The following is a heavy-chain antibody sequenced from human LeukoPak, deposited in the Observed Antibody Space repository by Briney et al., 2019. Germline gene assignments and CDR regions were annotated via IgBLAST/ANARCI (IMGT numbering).Heavy chain of an antibody. D-gene: IGHD2-15*01. V-gene: IGHV4-61*01. J-gene: IGHJ3*02. CDR2: IYYSGST. CDR3: ARAPGIVVVVAATPSAFDI. Sequence: SETLSLTCTVSGDSVSSGSYYWSWIRQPPGKGLEWIGYIYYSGSTNYNPSLKSRVTISVDTSKNQFSLKLSSVTAADTAVYYCARAPGIVVVVAATPSAFDIWGQGTMVTVSS. CDR1: GDSVSSGSYY.